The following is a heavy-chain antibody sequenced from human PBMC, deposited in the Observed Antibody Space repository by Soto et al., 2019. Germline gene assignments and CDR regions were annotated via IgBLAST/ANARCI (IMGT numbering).Heavy chain of an antibody. J-gene: IGHJ6*02. CDR1: GGSISSGGYS. CDR2: IYHSGST. Sequence: SSETLSLTCAVSGGSISSGGYSWSWIRQPPGKGLEWIGYIYHSGSTYYNPSLKSRVTISVDRSKNQFSLKLSSVTAADTAVYYCARDMEWPGGMDVWGQGTTVTVSS. V-gene: IGHV4-30-2*01. D-gene: IGHD3-3*01. CDR3: ARDMEWPGGMDV.